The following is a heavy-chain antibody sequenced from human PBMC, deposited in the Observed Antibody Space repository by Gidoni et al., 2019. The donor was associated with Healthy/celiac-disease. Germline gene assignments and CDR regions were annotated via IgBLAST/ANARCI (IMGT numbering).Heavy chain of an antibody. CDR3: AREFSGGDWVPSYYYYYMDV. Sequence: QVQLQESGPGLVKPSETLSLTCAVSGYSISSGYYWGWIRQHPGKGLEWIGSIYHSGSTYYNPSLKSRVTISVDTSKNQFSLKLSSVTAADTAVYYCAREFSGGDWVPSYYYYYMDVWGKGTTVTVSS. CDR2: IYHSGST. V-gene: IGHV4-38-2*02. CDR1: GYSISSGYY. J-gene: IGHJ6*03. D-gene: IGHD2-21*02.